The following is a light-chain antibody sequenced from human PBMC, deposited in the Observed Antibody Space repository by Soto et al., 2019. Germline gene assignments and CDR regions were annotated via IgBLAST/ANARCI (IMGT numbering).Light chain of an antibody. V-gene: IGLV2-14*01. J-gene: IGLJ3*02. CDR1: SSDVGGYNF. CDR3: SSYTTSRDLNWV. CDR2: EVP. Sequence: QSALTQPASVSGSPGQSITISCTGTSSDVGGYNFVSWYQQQSGKAPKLMIYEVPNRPSGVSHRFSGSKSGNTASLTISGLQAEDEADYYCSSYTTSRDLNWVFGAGTKLTVL.